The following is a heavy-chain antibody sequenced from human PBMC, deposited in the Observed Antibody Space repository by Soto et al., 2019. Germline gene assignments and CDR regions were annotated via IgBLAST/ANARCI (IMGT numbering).Heavy chain of an antibody. CDR3: ARSTYSGTLFDY. V-gene: IGHV4-34*01. CDR1: GGSLSGYY. Sequence: SESLSLTCAVYGGSLSGYYWSWIRQPPGKGLEWIGEINHRGSTNYNPSLKSRVTISVDTSKNEFSLKLSSVTAADTAVYYCARSTYSGTLFDYWVQGTLVTVSS. D-gene: IGHD1-26*01. J-gene: IGHJ4*02. CDR2: INHRGST.